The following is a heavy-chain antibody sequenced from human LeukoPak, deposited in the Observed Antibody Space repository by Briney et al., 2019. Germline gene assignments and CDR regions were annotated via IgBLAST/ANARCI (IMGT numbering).Heavy chain of an antibody. Sequence: SETLSLTCSVSGGSISIYYWNWIRQPPGKGLEWIGYIYHSGSTNYNPSLQSRVTISVDTSKNQFSLNLNSVTAADTAVYYCARGGAARLHFQNWGQGTLVTVSS. CDR3: ARGGAARLHFQN. J-gene: IGHJ1*01. D-gene: IGHD6-6*01. CDR1: GGSISIYY. V-gene: IGHV4-59*01. CDR2: IYHSGST.